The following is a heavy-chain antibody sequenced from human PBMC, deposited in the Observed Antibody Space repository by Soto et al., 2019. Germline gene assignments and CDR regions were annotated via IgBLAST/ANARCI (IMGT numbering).Heavy chain of an antibody. CDR2: INHSGST. Sequence: QVQLQQWGAGLLKPSETLSLTCAVYGGSGGSFSGYYWSWIRQPPGKGLEWIGEINHSGSTNYNPSLKSRVTISVETSKNQFSLKLSSVTAADTAVYYCARLNYDSSGYYHYYYGMDVWGQGTTVTVSS. D-gene: IGHD3-22*01. CDR3: ARLNYDSSGYYHYYYGMDV. V-gene: IGHV4-34*01. J-gene: IGHJ6*02. CDR1: GGSGGSFSGYY.